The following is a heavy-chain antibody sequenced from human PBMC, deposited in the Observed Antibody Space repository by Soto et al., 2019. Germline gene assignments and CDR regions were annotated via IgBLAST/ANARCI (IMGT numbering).Heavy chain of an antibody. Sequence: GGSLRLSCIASGFTFRDYAIIWVRQAPGKGLECLSGISGRADATHYAASVKGRFSISRDNSRNTAYLDMKNLRDEDTALYYCAKEITSCRYPGLDSWGQGTPVTVAS. V-gene: IGHV3-23*01. CDR1: GFTFRDYA. CDR3: AKEITSCRYPGLDS. CDR2: ISGRADAT. D-gene: IGHD2-2*01. J-gene: IGHJ4*02.